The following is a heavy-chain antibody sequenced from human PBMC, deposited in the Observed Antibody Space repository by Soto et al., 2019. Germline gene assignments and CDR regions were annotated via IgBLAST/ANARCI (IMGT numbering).Heavy chain of an antibody. J-gene: IGHJ4*02. Sequence: EVQLLESGGGLVQPGGSLKVSCAASGFTFSNYALSWVRQAPGKGLEWVAAIRDSATNTYYADSVKGRFTISRDNSENTLFLQMNSLRAEDTAIYYCARFLTGYERKILELDYSGQGTLVTVSS. CDR1: GFTFSNYA. CDR3: ARFLTGYERKILELDY. D-gene: IGHD3-9*01. CDR2: IRDSATNT. V-gene: IGHV3-23*01.